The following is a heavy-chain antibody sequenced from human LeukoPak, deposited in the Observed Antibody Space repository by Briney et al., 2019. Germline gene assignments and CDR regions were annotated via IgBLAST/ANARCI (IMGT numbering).Heavy chain of an antibody. V-gene: IGHV4-30-4*01. Sequence: SETLSLTCTVSGGSISSGDYYWSWIRQPPGKGLEWIGYIYYSGSTYYNPSLKSRVTISVNTSKNQFSLKLSSVTAADTAVYYCARTTVTTSWAVDYWGQGTLVTVSS. CDR3: ARTTVTTSWAVDY. CDR2: IYYSGST. CDR1: GGSISSGDYY. J-gene: IGHJ4*02. D-gene: IGHD4-17*01.